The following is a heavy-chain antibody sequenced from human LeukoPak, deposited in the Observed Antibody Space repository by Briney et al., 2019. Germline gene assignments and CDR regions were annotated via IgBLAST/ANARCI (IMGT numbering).Heavy chain of an antibody. Sequence: PGGSLRLSCVASGFTFRNYAMHWVRQAPGRGLEWVAVISYDGNEKYYADSVKGRFTISRDNAKNSLYLQMNSLRAEDTALYYCAKDNGDYRGEGYFDYWGQGTLVTVSS. V-gene: IGHV3-30-3*01. J-gene: IGHJ4*02. CDR1: GFTFRNYA. CDR3: AKDNGDYRGEGYFDY. D-gene: IGHD4-17*01. CDR2: ISYDGNEK.